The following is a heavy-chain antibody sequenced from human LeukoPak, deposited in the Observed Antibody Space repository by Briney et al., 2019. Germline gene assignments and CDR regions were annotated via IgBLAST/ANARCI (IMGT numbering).Heavy chain of an antibody. J-gene: IGHJ5*02. Sequence: PGGSLRLSCAASGFTFSSYWTPWVRQAPGKGLVWVSRINSDGSSTSYADSVKGRFTISRDNAKNTLYLQMNSLRAEDTAVYYCARDLGVTLWFDPWGQGTLVTVSS. CDR2: INSDGSST. D-gene: IGHD3-16*01. CDR3: ARDLGVTLWFDP. V-gene: IGHV3-74*01. CDR1: GFTFSSYW.